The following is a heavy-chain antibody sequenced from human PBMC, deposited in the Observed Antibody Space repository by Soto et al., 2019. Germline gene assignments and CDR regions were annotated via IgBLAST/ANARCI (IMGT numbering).Heavy chain of an antibody. V-gene: IGHV3-30-3*01. CDR1: GFTFSSYA. CDR2: ISYDGSNK. J-gene: IGHJ3*02. D-gene: IGHD1-26*01. CDR3: ARDQAVVGATSDAFDI. Sequence: QVQLVESGGGVVQPGRSLRLSCAASGFTFSSYAMHWVRQAPGKGLEWVVVISYDGSNKYYADSVKGRFTISRDNSKNTLYLQMNSLRAEDTAVYYCARDQAVVGATSDAFDIWGQGTMVTVSS.